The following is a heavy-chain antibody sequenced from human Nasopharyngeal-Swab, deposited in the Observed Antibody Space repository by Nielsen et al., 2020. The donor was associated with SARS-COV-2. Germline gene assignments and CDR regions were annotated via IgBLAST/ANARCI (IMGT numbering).Heavy chain of an antibody. D-gene: IGHD6-13*01. CDR2: IYYNGNT. V-gene: IGHV4-39*01. J-gene: IGHJ4*02. CDR1: GDSISSGNYY. Sequence: SETLSLTCTVSGDSISSGNYYWGWIRQPPGKGLEWIGNIYYNGNTYQNPSLKSRLTISVDKSKNQFSLQLSSVTAADTAVYYCVRSSSWYYFDYWAQGTQVTVSS. CDR3: VRSSSWYYFDY.